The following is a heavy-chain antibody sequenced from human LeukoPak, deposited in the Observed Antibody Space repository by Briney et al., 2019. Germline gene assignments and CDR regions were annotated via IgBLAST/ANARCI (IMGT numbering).Heavy chain of an antibody. CDR3: ARVEPGMELLDY. D-gene: IGHD1-26*01. V-gene: IGHV1-69*04. Sequence: ASVKVSCKASGGTFSSYAISWVRQAPGQGLEWMGRIIPILGIANYAQKFQGRVTITADKSTSTAYMELSSLRSEDTAVYYCARVEPGMELLDYWGQGTLVTVSS. J-gene: IGHJ4*02. CDR2: IIPILGIA. CDR1: GGTFSSYA.